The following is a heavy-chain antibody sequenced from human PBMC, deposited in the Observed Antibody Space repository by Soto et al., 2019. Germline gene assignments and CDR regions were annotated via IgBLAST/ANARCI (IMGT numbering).Heavy chain of an antibody. CDR2: IKQDGSEK. CDR1: GFTFSSYW. D-gene: IGHD3-9*01. V-gene: IGHV3-7*01. J-gene: IGHJ5*02. Sequence: PGGSLRLSCAASGFTFSSYWMSWVRQAPGKGLEWVANIKQDGSEKYYVDSVKGRFTISRDNAKNSLYLQMNSLRAEDTAVYYCARERPILRDNWFDPWGQGTLVTVSS. CDR3: ARERPILRDNWFDP.